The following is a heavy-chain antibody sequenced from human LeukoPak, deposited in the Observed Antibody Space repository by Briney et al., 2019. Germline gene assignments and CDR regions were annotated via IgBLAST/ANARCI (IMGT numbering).Heavy chain of an antibody. CDR2: IYYSGST. Sequence: SETLSLTCTVSGGSISSSSYYWGWIRQPPGKGLEWIGSIYYSGSTYYNPSLKSRVTIPVDTSKNQFSLKLSSVTAADTAVYYCARGVVMYYYYYYMDVWGKGTTVTVSS. V-gene: IGHV4-39*07. CDR3: ARGVVMYYYYYYMDV. J-gene: IGHJ6*03. CDR1: GGSISSSSYY. D-gene: IGHD2-8*01.